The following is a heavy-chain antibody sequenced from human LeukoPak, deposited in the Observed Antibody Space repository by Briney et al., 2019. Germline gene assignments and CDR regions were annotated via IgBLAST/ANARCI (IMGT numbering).Heavy chain of an antibody. CDR1: GFTFTSYG. J-gene: IGHJ6*02. V-gene: IGHV3-33*01. D-gene: IGHD6-19*01. Sequence: PGRSLRLPCAASGFTFTSYGVHWVRQAPGKGLEWVAVIWYDGSSEYYADSVKGRFTISRDNSINTLYLQMNSLGVGDTAVYYCARYSSTSNYYYGMDVWGQGTTVTVSS. CDR3: ARYSSTSNYYYGMDV. CDR2: IWYDGSSE.